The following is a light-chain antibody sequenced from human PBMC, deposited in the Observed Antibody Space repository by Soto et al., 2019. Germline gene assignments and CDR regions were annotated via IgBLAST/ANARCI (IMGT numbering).Light chain of an antibody. CDR3: LQDYNYPFT. Sequence: AIQMTQSPSSLSASVGGRVTITCRASQEIRKDFAWYQQKPGNAPQLLIYGASTLQTGVASRFSGSGSATDFPLTISSLQPEDSAAYYCLQDYNYPFTFGQGTKVDIK. V-gene: IGKV1-6*01. CDR1: QEIRKD. J-gene: IGKJ2*01. CDR2: GAS.